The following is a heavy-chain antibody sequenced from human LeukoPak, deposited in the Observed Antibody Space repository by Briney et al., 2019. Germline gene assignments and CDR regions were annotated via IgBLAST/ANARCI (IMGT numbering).Heavy chain of an antibody. CDR3: ARDATTAVVVPAASYYFDY. V-gene: IGHV3-21*01. J-gene: IGHJ4*02. CDR1: GFTFSSYS. D-gene: IGHD2-2*01. CDR2: ISSSSSYI. Sequence: GSLRLSCAASGFTFSSYSMNWVRQAPGKGLEWVSSISSSSSYIYYADSVKGRFTISRDNAKNSLYLQMNSLRAEDTAVYYCARDATTAVVVPAASYYFDYWGQGTLVTVSS.